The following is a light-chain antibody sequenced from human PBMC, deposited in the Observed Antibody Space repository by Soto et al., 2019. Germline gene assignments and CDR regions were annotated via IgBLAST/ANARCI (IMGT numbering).Light chain of an antibody. CDR3: TVWDDSLRGRL. J-gene: IGLJ2*01. Sequence: QSVLTQPPSASGTPGQRVTISCSGSSSNIESNYVYWYQQLPGTAPRLLIYRNNQRTSGVPDRFSGSKSGTSASLAISALRSEDEADYYCTVWDDSLRGRLFGGGTKLTVL. CDR1: SSNIESNY. CDR2: RNN. V-gene: IGLV1-47*01.